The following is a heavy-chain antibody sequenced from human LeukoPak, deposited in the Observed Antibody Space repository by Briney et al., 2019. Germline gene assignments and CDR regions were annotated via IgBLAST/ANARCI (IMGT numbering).Heavy chain of an antibody. Sequence: PGGSLRLSYAASGFNVAAYAMYWVRQPPGKSLEWVSLISGDSDNKYSAASVRGRFAISRDNSKNSLYLQMNSLTTEDTALYYCAIAYESGSFYRAFAYWGQGALVTVPS. CDR3: AIAYESGSFYRAFAY. D-gene: IGHD3-10*01. CDR1: GFNVAAYA. V-gene: IGHV3-43*02. CDR2: ISGDSDNK. J-gene: IGHJ4*02.